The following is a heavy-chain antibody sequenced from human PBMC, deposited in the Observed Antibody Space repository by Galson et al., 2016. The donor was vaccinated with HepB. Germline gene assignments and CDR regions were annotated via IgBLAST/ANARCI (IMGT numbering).Heavy chain of an antibody. CDR3: TRDRYPVSGDYFSGAPLRDH. CDR2: IRRKAHGGTT. J-gene: IGHJ4*02. CDR1: GFRFGDFA. Sequence: SLRLSCAASGFRFGDFAISWFRQAPGKGPEWVSFIRRKAHGGTTEYAASVRGRFTISRDDSRSIAYLQMNNLKTEDTALYYCTRDRYPVSGDYFSGAPLRDHWGQGTLVTVSS. D-gene: IGHD3-10*01. V-gene: IGHV3-49*03.